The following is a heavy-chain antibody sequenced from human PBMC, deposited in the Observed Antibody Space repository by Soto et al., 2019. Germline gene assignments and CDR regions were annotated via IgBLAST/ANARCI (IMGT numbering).Heavy chain of an antibody. CDR2: IYYSGNT. V-gene: IGHV4-31*03. CDR3: ARDPSYGDYSYYGMDV. CDR1: GASINGGGYY. Sequence: QVQLQESGPGLVKPSQTLSLTCTVSGASINGGGYYWSWIRQHPGKGLEWIGSIYYSGNTYYSPSLKSRVTISVDTSKNHFSLRLTSVPAADTAVYYCARDPSYGDYSYYGMDVWGQGTTVTVSS. D-gene: IGHD4-17*01. J-gene: IGHJ6*02.